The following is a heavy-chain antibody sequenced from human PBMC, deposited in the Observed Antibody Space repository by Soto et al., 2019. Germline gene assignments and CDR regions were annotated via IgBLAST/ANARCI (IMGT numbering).Heavy chain of an antibody. V-gene: IGHV3-33*01. CDR2: IWYDGSNK. D-gene: IGHD3-10*01. CDR3: ARDPGEFGELPLDY. J-gene: IGHJ4*02. CDR1: GFTFSSYG. Sequence: GGSLRLSCAASGFTFSSYGMHWVRQAPGKGLEWVAVIWYDGSNKYYADSVKGRFTISRDNSKNTLYLQMNSLRAEDTAVYYCARDPGEFGELPLDYWGQGTLVTVSS.